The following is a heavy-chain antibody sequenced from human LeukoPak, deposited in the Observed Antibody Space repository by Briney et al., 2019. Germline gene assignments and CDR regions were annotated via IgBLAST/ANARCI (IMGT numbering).Heavy chain of an antibody. Sequence: GASVKVSCKASGYIFTSYGISWVRQAPRQGLEWLGWISPRKGNTNYGQKVQGRVTMTTDTSTSTAYMELRSLRSDDTAVYYCAREFYDVVSGSYSLDMDVWGQGTTVTVSS. J-gene: IGHJ6*02. CDR2: ISPRKGNT. D-gene: IGHD3-3*01. CDR3: AREFYDVVSGSYSLDMDV. V-gene: IGHV1-18*01. CDR1: GYIFTSYG.